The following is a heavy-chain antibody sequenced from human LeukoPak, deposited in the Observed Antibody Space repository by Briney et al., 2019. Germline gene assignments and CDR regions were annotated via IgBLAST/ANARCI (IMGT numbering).Heavy chain of an antibody. J-gene: IGHJ4*02. D-gene: IGHD2-21*02. CDR1: GGTFISYA. V-gene: IGHV1-69*13. CDR2: IIPIFGTA. CDR3: ARALPTYCGGDCYGLIDY. Sequence: SVKVSCKASGGTFISYAISWVRQAPGQGLEWMGGIIPIFGTANYAQKFQGRVTITADESTSTAYMELSSLRPEDTAVYYCARALPTYCGGDCYGLIDYWGQGTLVTVSS.